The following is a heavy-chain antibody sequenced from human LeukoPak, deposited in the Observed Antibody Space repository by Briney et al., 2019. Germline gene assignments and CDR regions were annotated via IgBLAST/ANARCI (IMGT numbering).Heavy chain of an antibody. V-gene: IGHV1-69*04. CDR3: ARGESYYYESSGYYDY. J-gene: IGHJ4*02. CDR1: GDTFSIYA. CDR2: IIPVLGIA. D-gene: IGHD3-22*01. Sequence: GSSVKVSCEASGDTFSIYAISWVRQAPGQGLEWMGRIIPVLGIANYAQNFQGRVTITADKSTSTAYMELSSLRSEDTAVYYCARGESYYYESSGYYDYWGQGTLVT.